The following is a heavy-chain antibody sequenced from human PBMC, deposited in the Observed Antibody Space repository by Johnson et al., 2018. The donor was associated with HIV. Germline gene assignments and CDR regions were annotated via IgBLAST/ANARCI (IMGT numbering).Heavy chain of an antibody. J-gene: IGHJ3*02. D-gene: IGHD1-26*01. CDR1: GFIFSDYY. Sequence: QEQLVESGGGLVKPGGSLRLSCAASGFIFSDYYMSWIRQAPGKGLEWVSYISSSGSTIYYADSVKGRFTISRDNSKNTLYLQMNSLRAEDTAVYYCAKVRWELSSIGAFDIWGQGTMVTVSS. CDR3: AKVRWELSSIGAFDI. V-gene: IGHV3-11*04. CDR2: ISSSGSTI.